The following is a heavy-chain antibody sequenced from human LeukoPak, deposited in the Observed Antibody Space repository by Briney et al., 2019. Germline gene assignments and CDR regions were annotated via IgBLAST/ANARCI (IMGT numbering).Heavy chain of an antibody. CDR2: INHSGRT. Sequence: SETLSLTCAVYGGSFSDYFWGGVRQPPGKGLEGIGEINHSGRTYYNPSLKRRVTISVDTSKNQFSLNLSSVTAADTAVYYCARDVVVPAAIHYGMDVWGQGTTVTVSS. D-gene: IGHD2-2*01. CDR1: GGSFSDYF. V-gene: IGHV4-34*01. CDR3: ARDVVVPAAIHYGMDV. J-gene: IGHJ6*02.